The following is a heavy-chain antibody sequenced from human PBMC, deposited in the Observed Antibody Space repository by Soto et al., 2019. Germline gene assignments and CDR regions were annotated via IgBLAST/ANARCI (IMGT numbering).Heavy chain of an antibody. CDR3: ARTNSGSYFERDY. J-gene: IGHJ4*02. V-gene: IGHV3-7*01. CDR1: GFTFSTYP. CDR2: IKQDGSDK. Sequence: DVQLVESGGGLVQPGGSQRLSCAASGFTFSTYPMTWVRQAPGKGLEWVANIKQDGSDKNYVDSVKGRFTISRDNAKNSLYLQMDSLRAEDTAVYYCARTNSGSYFERDYWGQGTLVTVSS. D-gene: IGHD1-26*01.